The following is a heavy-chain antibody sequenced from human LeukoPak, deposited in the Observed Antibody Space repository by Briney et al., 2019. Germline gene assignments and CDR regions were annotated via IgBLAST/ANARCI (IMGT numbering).Heavy chain of an antibody. CDR1: GVSISSYY. CDR2: SYYSGST. V-gene: IGHV4-59*01. CDR3: ARALLWFGELSSGDYYYYYMDV. Sequence: SETLSLTCTVSGVSISSYYWSWIRQPPGKGLEWIGYSYYSGSTNYNPSLKSRVTISVDTSKNQFSLKLSSVTAADTAVYYCARALLWFGELSSGDYYYYYMDVWGKGTTVTISS. J-gene: IGHJ6*03. D-gene: IGHD3-10*01.